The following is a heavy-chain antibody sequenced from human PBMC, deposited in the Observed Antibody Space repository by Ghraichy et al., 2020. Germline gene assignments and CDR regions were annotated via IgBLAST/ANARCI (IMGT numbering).Heavy chain of an antibody. Sequence: SETLSLTCTVSGGSISSYYWSWIRQPPGKGLEWIGYIYYSGSTNYNPSLKSRVTISVDTSKNQFSLKLSSVTAADTAVYYCARYYYDSSGYYIDYWGQGTLVTVSS. J-gene: IGHJ4*02. CDR3: ARYYYDSSGYYIDY. V-gene: IGHV4-59*01. D-gene: IGHD3-22*01. CDR1: GGSISSYY. CDR2: IYYSGST.